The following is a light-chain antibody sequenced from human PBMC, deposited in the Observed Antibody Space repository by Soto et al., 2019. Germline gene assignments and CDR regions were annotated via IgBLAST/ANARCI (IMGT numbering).Light chain of an antibody. CDR2: EVR. J-gene: IGLJ1*01. Sequence: QSVLTQPASVSGSPGQSITISCTGTSSDVGEYNYVSWYQHHPGKAPKLIIYEVRNRPSGVSNRFSGDKSGNTASLTISGLQAEDEDDYYCSSYRTGSAFYVFGSGTKVTVL. CDR1: SSDVGEYNY. CDR3: SSYRTGSAFYV. V-gene: IGLV2-14*01.